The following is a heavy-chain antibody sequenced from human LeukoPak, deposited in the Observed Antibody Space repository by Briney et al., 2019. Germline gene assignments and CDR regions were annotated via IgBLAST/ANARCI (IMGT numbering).Heavy chain of an antibody. V-gene: IGHV4-34*01. Sequence: SETLSLTCAVYGGSFSGYYWSWIRQPPGKGLEWIGEVNHSGSTNYSPSLKSRVTISVDTSKNQFSLKLSSVTAADTAVYYCARGSGWYGRTTYFDYWGQGTLVTVSS. J-gene: IGHJ4*02. CDR2: VNHSGST. CDR1: GGSFSGYY. CDR3: ARGSGWYGRTTYFDY. D-gene: IGHD6-19*01.